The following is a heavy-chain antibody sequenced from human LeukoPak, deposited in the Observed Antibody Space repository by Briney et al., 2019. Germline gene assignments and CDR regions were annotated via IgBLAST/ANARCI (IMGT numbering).Heavy chain of an antibody. CDR2: IFYSGST. D-gene: IGHD2-21*02. J-gene: IGHJ2*01. CDR1: GGSISSSRYH. Sequence: SETLSLTCTVSGGSISSSRYHWGWIRQPPGKGLEWIGTIFYSGSTYYNPSLKSRVTISVDTSKNQFSLNLSSVTAADTALYYCARHVPSGLRIVVVTSDWYFDLWGRGTLVTVSS. CDR3: ARHVPSGLRIVVVTSDWYFDL. V-gene: IGHV4-39*01.